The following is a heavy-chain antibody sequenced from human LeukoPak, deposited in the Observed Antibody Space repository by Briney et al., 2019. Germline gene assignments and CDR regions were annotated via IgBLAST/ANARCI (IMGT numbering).Heavy chain of an antibody. V-gene: IGHV4-59*01. CDR2: IYDSGST. CDR3: ARGGASSKWLDS. Sequence: SETLSLTCTVSGASQSTCFWSGTTQPPGKGLENIGYIYDSGSTKYNPSLKSRVTISLDTSKNQFSLKLTSMTAADKALYYCARGGASSKWLDSWGQGTLVTVSS. CDR1: GASQSTCF. D-gene: IGHD4/OR15-4a*01. J-gene: IGHJ5*01.